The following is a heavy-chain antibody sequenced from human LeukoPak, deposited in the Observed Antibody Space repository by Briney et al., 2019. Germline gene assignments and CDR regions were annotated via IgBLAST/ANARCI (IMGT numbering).Heavy chain of an antibody. CDR1: GFTFSSYG. CDR3: ARDVQLWVTPHRVFDY. V-gene: IGHV3-30*03. Sequence: GGSLRLSCAASGFTFSSYGMHWVRQAPGKGLEWVAVISYDGSNKYYADSVKGRFTISRDNSENTLYLQMNSLRAEDTAVYYCARDVQLWVTPHRVFDYWGQGTLVTVSS. CDR2: ISYDGSNK. J-gene: IGHJ4*02. D-gene: IGHD5-18*01.